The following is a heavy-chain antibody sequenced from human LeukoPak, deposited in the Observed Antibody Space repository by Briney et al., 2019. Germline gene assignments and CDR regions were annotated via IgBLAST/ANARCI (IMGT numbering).Heavy chain of an antibody. J-gene: IGHJ4*02. Sequence: SETLSLTCTVSGYSISSGYYWGWIRQPPGKGLEWIGSIYYSGSTYYNPSLKSRVTISVDTSKNQFSLKLSSVTAADTAVYYCARLALKSGLLWFGELLSEIDYWGQGTLVTVSS. D-gene: IGHD3-10*01. CDR2: IYYSGST. CDR1: GYSISSGYY. V-gene: IGHV4-38-2*02. CDR3: ARLALKSGLLWFGELLSEIDY.